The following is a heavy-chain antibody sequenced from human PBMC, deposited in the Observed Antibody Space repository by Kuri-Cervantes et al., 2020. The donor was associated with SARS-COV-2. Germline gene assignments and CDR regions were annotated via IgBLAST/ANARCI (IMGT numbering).Heavy chain of an antibody. CDR1: GYTFTGYY. D-gene: IGHD4-11*01. CDR3: ERVGIYDYSNYRPFDY. Sequence: ASVKVSCKASGYTFTGYYMHWVRQAPGQGLEWMGWINPNSGGTNYAQKFQGRVTMTRDTSISTAYMELSRLRSDDTAVYYCERVGIYDYSNYRPFDYWGQGTLVTVSS. J-gene: IGHJ4*02. CDR2: INPNSGGT. V-gene: IGHV1-2*02.